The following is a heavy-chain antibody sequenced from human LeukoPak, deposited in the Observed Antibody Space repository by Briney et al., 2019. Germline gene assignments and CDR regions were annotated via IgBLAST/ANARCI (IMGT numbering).Heavy chain of an antibody. CDR2: IYSNGNT. CDR1: GGSINNYY. V-gene: IGHV4-59*08. Sequence: KPSETLSLTCVVSGGSINNYYWSWIRQPPGKGLEWIAYIYSNGNTNYNPSFKSRVTVSVDTSKNQLSLRLTSVAAADTAIYYCARQPSATAAFDIWGQGTMVIVSS. CDR3: ARQPSATAAFDI. J-gene: IGHJ3*02. D-gene: IGHD6-13*01.